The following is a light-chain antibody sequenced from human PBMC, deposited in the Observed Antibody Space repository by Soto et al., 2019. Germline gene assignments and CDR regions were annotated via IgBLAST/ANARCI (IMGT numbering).Light chain of an antibody. V-gene: IGKV3-20*01. CDR2: GAS. J-gene: IGKJ4*01. CDR3: QQYVSSPLT. Sequence: EIVLTQSPGTLSLSPGERATLSCRASQSVSSSYLAWYQQKPGQAPRLLIYGASSRATGIPDRFSGSGSGTDFSLTISRLEPEEFAVYYCQQYVSSPLTFGGGTKGEIK. CDR1: QSVSSSY.